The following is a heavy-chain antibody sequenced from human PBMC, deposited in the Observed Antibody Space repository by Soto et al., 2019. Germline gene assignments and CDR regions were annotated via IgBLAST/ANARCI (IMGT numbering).Heavy chain of an antibody. CDR2: IYYSGST. J-gene: IGHJ4*02. V-gene: IGHV4-31*03. Sequence: QVQLQESGPGLVKPSQTLSLTCTVSGGSISSSGYNWSWIRQQPGKGLGWIGYIYYSGSTYYNPSLKSRVTTSVDTSQNQFSLKLSSVTAADTAVYFCASYGSGSYYPTTFDSWGQGTLVTVSS. CDR3: ASYGSGSYYPTTFDS. D-gene: IGHD3-10*01. CDR1: GGSISSSGYN.